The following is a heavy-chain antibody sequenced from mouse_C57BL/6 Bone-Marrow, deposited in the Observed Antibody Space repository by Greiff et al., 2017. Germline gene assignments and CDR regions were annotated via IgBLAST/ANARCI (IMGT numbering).Heavy chain of an antibody. CDR1: GYTFTEYT. J-gene: IGHJ4*01. D-gene: IGHD2-3*01. CDR3: ARHEEFFDGSRDYYAMDY. Sequence: VKLQESGAELVKPGASVKLSCKASGYTFTEYTIHWVKQRSGQGLEWIGWFYPGSGSIKYNEKFKDKATLTADKSSSTVYMELSRLTSEDSAVYFCARHEEFFDGSRDYYAMDYWGQGTSVTVSS. CDR2: FYPGSGSI. V-gene: IGHV1-62-2*01.